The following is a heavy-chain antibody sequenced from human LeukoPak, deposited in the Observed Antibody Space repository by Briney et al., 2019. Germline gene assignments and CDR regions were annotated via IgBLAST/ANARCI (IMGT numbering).Heavy chain of an antibody. D-gene: IGHD3-3*01. Sequence: GGSLRLSCAASGCTFSSYGMHWVRQAPGKGLEWVAVIWYDGSNKYYADSVKGRFTISRDNSKNTLYLQMNSLRAEDTAVYYCARGGTYDFWSGYLYYYYGMDVWGQGTTVTVSS. CDR3: ARGGTYDFWSGYLYYYYGMDV. V-gene: IGHV3-33*01. J-gene: IGHJ6*02. CDR2: IWYDGSNK. CDR1: GCTFSSYG.